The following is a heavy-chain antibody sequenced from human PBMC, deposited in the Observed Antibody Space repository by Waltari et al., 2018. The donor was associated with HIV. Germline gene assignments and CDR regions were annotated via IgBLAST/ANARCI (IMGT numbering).Heavy chain of an antibody. CDR2: ISVYNGKT. V-gene: IGHV1-18*01. Sequence: QVQLVQSGAEVKKPGASVKVSCKAPAYIFNSNYGITWVRQAPGQGLEWMGGISVYNGKTNNAQKLRGRITMTTDTSTRTTYMELRSLGSDDTAVDYCARDRADDILTGPFGPWGQGTLVTVSS. CDR1: AYIFNSNYG. CDR3: ARDRADDILTGPFGP. D-gene: IGHD3-9*01. J-gene: IGHJ5*02.